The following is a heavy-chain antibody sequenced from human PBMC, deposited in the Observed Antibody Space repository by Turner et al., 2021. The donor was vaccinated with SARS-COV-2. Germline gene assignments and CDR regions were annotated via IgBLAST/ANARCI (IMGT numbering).Heavy chain of an antibody. D-gene: IGHD3-22*01. CDR1: GYTFTGSF. CDR3: ARGTYYYDISAYRNDAFDI. V-gene: IGHV1-2*02. Sequence: QVHLEQYGAEVKKPGASVEVSWKASGYTFTGSFMHWVRQAPGQGLEWMGWINPNSGDTNETQKFQGRVTMTRDTSNSTAYMELGRQRSDYTAVYDCARGTYYYDISAYRNDAFDIWGQGTMVTVSS. CDR2: INPNSGDT. J-gene: IGHJ3*02.